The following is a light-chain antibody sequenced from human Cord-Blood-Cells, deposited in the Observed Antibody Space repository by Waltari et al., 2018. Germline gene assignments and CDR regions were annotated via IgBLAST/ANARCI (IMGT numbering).Light chain of an antibody. CDR1: SSDVGGHNS. J-gene: IGLJ3*02. V-gene: IGLV2-14*01. CDR2: DVS. CDR3: SSYTSSSTV. Sequence: QSALTQPASVSGSPGQSITISCTGTSSDVGGHNSVSWYQQPPGKAPNLMIYDVSNWPSGVSNRCAGYKSGNTASLTISGLQAEDEADYSCSSYTSSSTVFGGGTKLTVL.